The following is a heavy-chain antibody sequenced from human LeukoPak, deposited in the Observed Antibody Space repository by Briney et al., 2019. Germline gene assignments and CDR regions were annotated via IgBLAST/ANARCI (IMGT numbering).Heavy chain of an antibody. J-gene: IGHJ4*02. CDR3: AKDLKPDRYYDSSGYFDY. D-gene: IGHD3-22*01. CDR2: ISYDGSNK. Sequence: PGRSLRLSCAASGFTFSSYGMHWVRQAPGKGLEWVAVISYDGSNKYYADSVKGRFTISRDNSKNTLYLQMNSLRAEDTAVYYCAKDLKPDRYYDSSGYFDYWGQGTLVTVSS. V-gene: IGHV3-30*18. CDR1: GFTFSSYG.